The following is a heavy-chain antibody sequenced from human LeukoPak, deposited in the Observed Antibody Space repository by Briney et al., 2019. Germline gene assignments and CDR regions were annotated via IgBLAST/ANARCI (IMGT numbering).Heavy chain of an antibody. Sequence: PSETLSLTCAVYGGSFSGYYWSWIRQPPGKGLEWIGEISHSGSTNYNPSLKSRVTISVDTSKNQFSPKLSSVTAADTAVYYCARERNIVVVPAAGYGMDVWGQGTTVTVSS. CDR3: ARERNIVVVPAAGYGMDV. CDR2: ISHSGST. J-gene: IGHJ6*02. V-gene: IGHV4-34*01. D-gene: IGHD2-2*01. CDR1: GGSFSGYY.